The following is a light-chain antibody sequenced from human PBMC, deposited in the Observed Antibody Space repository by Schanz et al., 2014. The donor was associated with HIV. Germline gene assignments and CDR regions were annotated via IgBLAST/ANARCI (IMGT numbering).Light chain of an antibody. CDR2: DVS. J-gene: IGLJ2*01. CDR3: SSYTSSSTLDVV. CDR1: SSDVRGYNL. V-gene: IGLV2-14*03. Sequence: QSALTQPASVSGSPGQSITISCSGTSSDVRGYNLVSWYQQHPGKAPKLMIYDVSNRPSGVSNRFSGSKSGNTASLTISGLQAEDEADYYCSSYTSSSTLDVVFGGGTKVTVL.